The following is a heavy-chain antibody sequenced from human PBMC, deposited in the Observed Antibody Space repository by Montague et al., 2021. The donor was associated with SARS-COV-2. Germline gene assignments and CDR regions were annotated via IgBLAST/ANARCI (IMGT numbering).Heavy chain of an antibody. CDR3: ARGAELDVFSVYYYCLAL. CDR2: IHYSGST. J-gene: IGHJ6*02. D-gene: IGHD5/OR15-5a*01. CDR1: GGSLSSFY. Sequence: SETLSLTCSVSGGSLSSFYWSWIRQPPGKGLEYIGDIHYSGSTNFSPSLNSRVSISLDTSKNQFSLNLRSVTTADTAVYYCARGAELDVFSVYYYCLALGAQGTAVPV. V-gene: IGHV4-59*01.